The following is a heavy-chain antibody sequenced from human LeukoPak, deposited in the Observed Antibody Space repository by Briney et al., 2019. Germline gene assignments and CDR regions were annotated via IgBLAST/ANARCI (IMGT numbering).Heavy chain of an antibody. CDR1: GGSISSSSYY. Sequence: PSEALSLTCTVSGGSISSSSYYWGWIRQPPGKGLEWIGSIYYSGSTNYNPSLKSRVTMSVDTSKNQYSLKLSSVTAADTAVYYCASFSGWYSYYFDYWGQGTLVTVSS. J-gene: IGHJ4*02. V-gene: IGHV4-39*07. D-gene: IGHD6-19*01. CDR2: IYYSGST. CDR3: ASFSGWYSYYFDY.